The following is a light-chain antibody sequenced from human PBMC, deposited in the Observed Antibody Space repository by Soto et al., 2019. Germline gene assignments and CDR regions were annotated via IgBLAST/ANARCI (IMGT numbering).Light chain of an antibody. J-gene: IGKJ4*01. Sequence: DLQMTQSPSSLSASVGDRVTITCRASQSISSDLNWYQQKPGEAPKLLVYGASNLQSGVPSTFSGSGSGTDFTLTISSLQPEDFATYYCQQSNNYPFTFGGGTKVEIK. V-gene: IGKV1-39*01. CDR3: QQSNNYPFT. CDR1: QSISSD. CDR2: GAS.